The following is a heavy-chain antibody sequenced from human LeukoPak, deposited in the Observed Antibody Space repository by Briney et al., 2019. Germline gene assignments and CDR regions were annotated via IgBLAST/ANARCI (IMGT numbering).Heavy chain of an antibody. J-gene: IGHJ4*02. Sequence: SETLSLTCNVSGGSIRGYYWSWIRQPPGKGLEWIGYIYSSGSTNYNPSLKSRVTMSVDTSKNQFSLKVSSVTAADTAVYYCARDTGSFDYWGQGTLVTVSS. V-gene: IGHV4-59*12. CDR1: GGSIRGYY. CDR2: IYSSGST. CDR3: ARDTGSFDY. D-gene: IGHD2-8*02.